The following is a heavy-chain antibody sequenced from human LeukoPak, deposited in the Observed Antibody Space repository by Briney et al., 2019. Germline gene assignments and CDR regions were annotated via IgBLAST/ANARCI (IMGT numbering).Heavy chain of an antibody. CDR1: GYTFTSYD. Sequence: ASVTVSCKASGYTFTSYDINWVRQATGQGLEWMGWMNPNSGNTGYAQKFQGRVTMTRNTSISTAYMELSSLRSEDTAVYYCARDTSYSSSSLDYYYMDVWGKGTTVTVSS. D-gene: IGHD6-6*01. V-gene: IGHV1-8*01. CDR3: ARDTSYSSSSLDYYYMDV. CDR2: MNPNSGNT. J-gene: IGHJ6*03.